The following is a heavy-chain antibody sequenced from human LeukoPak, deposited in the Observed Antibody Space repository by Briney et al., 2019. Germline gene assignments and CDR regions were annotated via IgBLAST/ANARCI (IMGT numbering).Heavy chain of an antibody. CDR3: AKAQVRGVSSLLPNY. D-gene: IGHD3-10*01. J-gene: IGHJ4*02. V-gene: IGHV3-21*04. Sequence: GGSLRLSCAASGFTFSSYSMNWVRQAPGKGLEWVSSISSSSSYIYYADSVRGRFTISRDNAKNSLYLQMNSLRAEDTAVYYCAKAQVRGVSSLLPNYWGQGTPVTVSS. CDR2: ISSSSSYI. CDR1: GFTFSSYS.